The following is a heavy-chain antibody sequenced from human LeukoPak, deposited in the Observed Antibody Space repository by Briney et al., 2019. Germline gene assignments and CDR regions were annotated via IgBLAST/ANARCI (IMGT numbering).Heavy chain of an antibody. J-gene: IGHJ4*01. D-gene: IGHD6-13*01. CDR3: ARDGTAAGLYFDL. V-gene: IGHV3-7*01. Sequence: GGSLRLSCTTSGFAFSDYWMSWVRQAPGKGLEWLAIINQDGSQTSYVDSVRGRFTVSRDNAKNSLYLQMSSLRAEDTAVYYCARDGTAAGLYFDLWGLGTLVTVSS. CDR2: INQDGSQT. CDR1: GFAFSDYW.